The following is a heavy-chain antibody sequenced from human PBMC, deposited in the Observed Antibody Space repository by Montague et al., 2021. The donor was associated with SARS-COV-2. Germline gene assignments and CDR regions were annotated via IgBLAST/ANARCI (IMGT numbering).Heavy chain of an antibody. CDR2: IYYSGXT. V-gene: IGHV4-39*01. CDR1: GGSITSSSYY. CDR3: ARGSTVTHY. Sequence: SETLSLTYSVSGGSITSSSYYWGWIRQSPDKGLEWFGNIYYSGXTXYXPSLKSRVTISVDTSKYQFSLKLGSVTAADTAVYYCARGSTVTHYWGQGTLVTVSS. J-gene: IGHJ4*02. D-gene: IGHD4-17*01.